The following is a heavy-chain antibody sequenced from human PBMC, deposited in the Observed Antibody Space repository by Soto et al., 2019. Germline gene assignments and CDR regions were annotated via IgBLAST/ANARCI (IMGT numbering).Heavy chain of an antibody. CDR2: IGAARDP. V-gene: IGHV3-13*05. J-gene: IGHJ6*02. CDR3: ARAYTGRLPRRADYYYAMDV. D-gene: IGHD2-2*02. CDR1: GFTFSNFD. Sequence: PXESLGLSCATSGFTFSNFDMHWVRQVPGKGLEWVSAIGAARDPYYLGSVKGRFTISRENAKNSVYLQMNDLRAGDSAVYYCARAYTGRLPRRADYYYAMDVWGQGTTVTVSS.